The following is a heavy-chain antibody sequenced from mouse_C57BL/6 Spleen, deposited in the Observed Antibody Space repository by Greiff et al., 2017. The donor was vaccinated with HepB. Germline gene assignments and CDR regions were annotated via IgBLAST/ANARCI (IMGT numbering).Heavy chain of an antibody. Sequence: EVHLVESEGGLVQPGSSMKLSCTASGFTFSDYYMAWVRQVPEKGLEWVANINYDGSSTYYLDSLKSRFIISRDNAKNILYLQMSSLKSEDTATYYCARDGNWYYAMDYWGQGTSVTVSS. D-gene: IGHD4-1*01. J-gene: IGHJ4*01. V-gene: IGHV5-16*01. CDR3: ARDGNWYYAMDY. CDR1: GFTFSDYY. CDR2: INYDGSST.